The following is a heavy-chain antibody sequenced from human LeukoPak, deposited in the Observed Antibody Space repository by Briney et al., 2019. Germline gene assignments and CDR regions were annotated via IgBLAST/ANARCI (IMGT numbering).Heavy chain of an antibody. D-gene: IGHD1-26*01. Sequence: ASVKVSCKVSGYTLTELSMHWVRQAPGKGLEWMGGFDPEDGETIYAQKFQGRVTMTEDTSTDTAYMELSSLRSEDTAVYYSATDRIVGATFAFDIWGQGTMVTVSS. CDR2: FDPEDGET. CDR3: ATDRIVGATFAFDI. J-gene: IGHJ3*02. V-gene: IGHV1-24*01. CDR1: GYTLTELS.